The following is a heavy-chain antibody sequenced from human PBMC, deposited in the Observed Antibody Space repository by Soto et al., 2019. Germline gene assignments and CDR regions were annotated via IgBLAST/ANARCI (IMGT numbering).Heavy chain of an antibody. CDR2: INPILDST. CDR1: GIMSSGFG. CDR3: TTMKPARLDS. Sequence: QEQVVQSGPAMKEPGSSVKVSCRASGIMSSGFGFSWVRQAPGQGLEWVGMINPILDSTHYAQNLQGRVSLSVDKTTDTADLEATSLRLEDTAIYFCTTMKPARLDSWGRGTVVTVSS. J-gene: IGHJ4*02. V-gene: IGHV1-69*09.